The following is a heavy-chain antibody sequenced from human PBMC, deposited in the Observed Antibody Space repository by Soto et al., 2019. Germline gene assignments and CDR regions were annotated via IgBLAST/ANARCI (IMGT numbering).Heavy chain of an antibody. Sequence: GSLRLSCAASVFTFSSYSMNWVRQAPGKGLEWVSSISSSSSYIYYADSVKGRFTISRDNAKNSLYLQMNSLRAEDTAVYYCARDRDSTVNYDYWGQGTLVTVSS. CDR2: ISSSSSYI. CDR3: ARDRDSTVNYDY. V-gene: IGHV3-21*01. D-gene: IGHD4-17*01. CDR1: VFTFSSYS. J-gene: IGHJ4*02.